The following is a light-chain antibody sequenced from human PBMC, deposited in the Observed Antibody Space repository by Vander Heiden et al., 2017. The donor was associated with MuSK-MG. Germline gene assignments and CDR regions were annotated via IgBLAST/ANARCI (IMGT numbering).Light chain of an antibody. CDR2: LGS. CDR3: MQALQTQIT. CDR1: QSLLHRVGYYY. Sequence: DIVMTQFSLSPLVTPGEPASIPCRSSQSLLHRVGYYYLDWYLQKPGQSPQLLNYLGSTRASGVPDRFSGSGSGTHFTLKISRVEAEDVGVYYCMQALQTQITFGQGSRLEIK. J-gene: IGKJ5*01. V-gene: IGKV2-28*01.